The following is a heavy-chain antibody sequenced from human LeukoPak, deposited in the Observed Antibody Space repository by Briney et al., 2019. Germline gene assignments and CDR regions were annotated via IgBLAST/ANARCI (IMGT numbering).Heavy chain of an antibody. D-gene: IGHD6-6*01. J-gene: IGHJ3*02. CDR2: IYYSGST. CDR1: GGSISSGDYY. CDR3: ARLYTSFRAFDI. Sequence: SETLSLTCAVSGGSISSGDYYWSWIRQHPGKGLEWFGYIYYSGSTYYNPSLKSRVTISVHTSKNQFSLKLSSVTAADTAVYYCARLYTSFRAFDIWGEGTMVTVSS. V-gene: IGHV4-31*11.